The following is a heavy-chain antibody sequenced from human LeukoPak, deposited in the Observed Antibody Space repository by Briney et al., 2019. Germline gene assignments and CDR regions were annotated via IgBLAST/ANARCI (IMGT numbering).Heavy chain of an antibody. CDR2: IYYSGST. CDR3: ARHKYSSGWYFDY. Sequence: SETLSHTCTVSGGSISSYYWSWIRQPPGKGLEWIGYIYYSGSTNYNPSLKSRVTISVDTSKNQFSLKLSSVTAADTAVYYCARHKYSSGWYFDYWGQGTLVTVSS. J-gene: IGHJ4*02. V-gene: IGHV4-59*08. D-gene: IGHD6-19*01. CDR1: GGSISSYY.